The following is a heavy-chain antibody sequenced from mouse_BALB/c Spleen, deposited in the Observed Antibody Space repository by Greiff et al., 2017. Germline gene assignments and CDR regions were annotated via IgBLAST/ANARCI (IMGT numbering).Heavy chain of an antibody. CDR2: IDPANGNT. D-gene: IGHD1-1*01. V-gene: IGHV14-3*02. Sequence: EVQGVESGAELVKPGASVKLSCTASGFNIKDTYMHWVKQRPEQGLEWIGRIDPANGNTKYDPKFQGKATITADTSSNTAYLQLSSLTSEDTAVYYCASDGSSYGGFAYWGQGTLVTVSA. J-gene: IGHJ3*01. CDR3: ASDGSSYGGFAY. CDR1: GFNIKDTY.